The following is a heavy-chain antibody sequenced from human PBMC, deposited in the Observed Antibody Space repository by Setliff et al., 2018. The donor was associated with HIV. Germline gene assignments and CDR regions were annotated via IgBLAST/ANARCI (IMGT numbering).Heavy chain of an antibody. CDR2: FYYTGSS. V-gene: IGHV4-39*07. CDR1: GGSISSSSYF. J-gene: IGHJ6*02. CDR3: ARGDGYRGNDAYYDSGMDV. D-gene: IGHD5-12*01. Sequence: SETLSLTCAVSGGSISSSSYFWGWIRQPPGKGLEWIGNFYYTGSSYYNPSLKSRVTISLDTSKNQFSLNLRSVTAADTAVYYCARGDGYRGNDAYYDSGMDVWGQGITVTVSS.